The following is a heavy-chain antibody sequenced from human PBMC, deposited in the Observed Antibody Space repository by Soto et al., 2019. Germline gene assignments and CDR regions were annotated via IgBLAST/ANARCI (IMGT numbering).Heavy chain of an antibody. CDR3: ARELGYCSGGSCPSYYGMDV. Sequence: GGSLRLSCAASGFTFSSYSMNWVRQAPGKGLECVSSISSSSSYIYYADSVKGRFTISRDNAKNSLYLQMNSLRAEDTAVYYCARELGYCSGGSCPSYYGMDVWGQGTTVTVS. V-gene: IGHV3-21*01. CDR1: GFTFSSYS. D-gene: IGHD2-15*01. J-gene: IGHJ6*02. CDR2: ISSSSSYI.